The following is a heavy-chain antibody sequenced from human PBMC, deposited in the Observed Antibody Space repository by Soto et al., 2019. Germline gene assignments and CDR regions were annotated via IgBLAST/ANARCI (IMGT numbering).Heavy chain of an antibody. CDR1: GYTFTSYG. V-gene: IGHV1-18*01. CDR3: ARDPMVRGVGNGMDV. Sequence: QVQLVQSGAEVKKPGASVKVSCKASGYTFTSYGITWVRQAPGQGLEWMGWISAYNGNTNYAQKLQGRVTMTADTSTSTAYMELRSLRSDDTAVYYCARDPMVRGVGNGMDVWGQGTTVTVSS. D-gene: IGHD3-10*01. CDR2: ISAYNGNT. J-gene: IGHJ6*02.